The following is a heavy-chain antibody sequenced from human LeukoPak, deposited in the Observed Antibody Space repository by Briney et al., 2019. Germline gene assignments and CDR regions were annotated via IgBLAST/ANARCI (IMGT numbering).Heavy chain of an antibody. CDR1: GGSISSYY. J-gene: IGHJ4*02. CDR2: IYYSGST. Sequence: SETLSLTCTVSGGSISSYYWSWIRQPPGKGLEWIGYIYYSGSTNYNPSLKSRVTISVDTSKNQFSLKLSSVTAADTAMYYCASLDCSGGSCLPLYWGQGTLVTVSS. CDR3: ASLDCSGGSCLPLY. V-gene: IGHV4-59*08. D-gene: IGHD2-15*01.